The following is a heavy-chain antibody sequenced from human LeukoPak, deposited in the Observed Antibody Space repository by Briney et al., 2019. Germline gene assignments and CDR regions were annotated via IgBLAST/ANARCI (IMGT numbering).Heavy chain of an antibody. D-gene: IGHD1-1*01. J-gene: IGHJ6*03. CDR3: ARDPYNGAYSEGYYYYFMDV. CDR2: ISGGAIST. V-gene: IGHV3-23*01. Sequence: GGSLRLSCAASGFTFSSYGMSWVRQAPGKGLEWVSAISGGAISTYYADSVKGRFTISRDNSKNTLYLQMNSLRVEDTAVYYCARDPYNGAYSEGYYYYFMDVWGKGTTVTVSS. CDR1: GFTFSSYG.